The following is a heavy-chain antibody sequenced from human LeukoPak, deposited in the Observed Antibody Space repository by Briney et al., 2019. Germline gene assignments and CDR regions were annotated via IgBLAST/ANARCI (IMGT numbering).Heavy chain of an antibody. V-gene: IGHV4-34*01. D-gene: IGHD5-24*01. CDR3: ARGTQRWLQLRRNWFDP. Sequence: SETLSLTCAVYGGSFSGYYWSWIRQPPGKGLEWIGEINHSGSTNYNPSLKSRVTISVDTSKNQFSLKLSSVTAADTAVYYCARGTQRWLQLRRNWFDPWGQGTLVTVSS. CDR2: INHSGST. J-gene: IGHJ5*02. CDR1: GGSFSGYY.